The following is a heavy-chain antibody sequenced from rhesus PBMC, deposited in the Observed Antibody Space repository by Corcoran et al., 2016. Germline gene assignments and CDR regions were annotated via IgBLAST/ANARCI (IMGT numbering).Heavy chain of an antibody. V-gene: IGHV1-180*01. CDR2: ISPYNGNK. Sequence: QVQLVQSGAAIKQPGASVKLSFKASVYSFTNYSIHWLIHPPGQGLEWIGLISPYNGNKVYAQNFQGRVTITTDTSTTTGYMELSSLRSEDTAVYYCTRAPAAGGFDYWGQGVPVTVSS. CDR1: VYSFTNYS. D-gene: IGHD6-25*01. J-gene: IGHJ4*01. CDR3: TRAPAAGGFDY.